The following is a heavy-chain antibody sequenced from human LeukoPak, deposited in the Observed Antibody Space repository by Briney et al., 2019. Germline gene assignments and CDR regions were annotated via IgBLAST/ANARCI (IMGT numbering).Heavy chain of an antibody. V-gene: IGHV3-23*01. Sequence: PGGSLRLSCAASGFTFSIYAVGWVRQAPGKGLGWVSVINSNGGTAHYAGSVRGRFTISRDNSKNIVSLQMKSLRADDTAIYFCVRDRGSGWYYMDLWGQGTLVTVSS. CDR1: GFTFSIYA. D-gene: IGHD6-19*01. CDR2: INSNGGTA. J-gene: IGHJ4*02. CDR3: VRDRGSGWYYMDL.